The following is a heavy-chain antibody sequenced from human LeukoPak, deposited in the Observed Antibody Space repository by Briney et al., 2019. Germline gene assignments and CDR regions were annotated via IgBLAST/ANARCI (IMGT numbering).Heavy chain of an antibody. J-gene: IGHJ3*02. CDR2: IRYDGSNK. V-gene: IGHV3-30*02. D-gene: IGHD2-15*01. CDR1: GFTFSSYG. CDR3: AKDQAGYCSGGSCFTHARPFGFDI. Sequence: GGSLRLSCAASGFTFSSYGMHWVRQAPGKGLEWVAFIRYDGSNKYYADSVKGRFTISRDNSKNTLYLQMNSLRAEDTAVYYCAKDQAGYCSGGSCFTHARPFGFDIWGQGTMVTVSS.